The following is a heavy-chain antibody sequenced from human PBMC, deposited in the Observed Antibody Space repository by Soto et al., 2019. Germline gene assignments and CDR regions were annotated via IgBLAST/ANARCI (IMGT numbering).Heavy chain of an antibody. CDR1: GGSISSSSYY. V-gene: IGHV4-39*07. D-gene: IGHD3-10*01. CDR2: IYYSGST. J-gene: IGHJ4*02. CDR3: ARKTFTSGVFDY. Sequence: SETLSLTCTVSGGSISSSSYYWGWSRQPPGKGLEWIGSIYYSGSTYYNPSLKSRVTISVDKSKSQFSLKLSSVTAADTAVYYCARKTFTSGVFDYWGQGTLVTVSS.